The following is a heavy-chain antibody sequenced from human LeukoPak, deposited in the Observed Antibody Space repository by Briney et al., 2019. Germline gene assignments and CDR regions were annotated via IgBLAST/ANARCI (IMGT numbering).Heavy chain of an antibody. CDR3: ARVALGSWYFDL. CDR1: GGSFSSYV. V-gene: IGHV1-69*05. J-gene: IGHJ2*01. Sequence: SVKVSCKASGGSFSSYVIYWVRQAPGQGLEWMGGIIPIFGTANYAQKFQGRVTLTTDTSTRTAYMDLRSLRSDDTAVYHCARVALGSWYFDLWGRGTLVTVSS. D-gene: IGHD2-15*01. CDR2: IIPIFGTA.